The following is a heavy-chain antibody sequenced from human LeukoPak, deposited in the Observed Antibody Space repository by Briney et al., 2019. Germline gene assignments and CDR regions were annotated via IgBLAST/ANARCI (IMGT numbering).Heavy chain of an antibody. Sequence: GGSLTLSCAASGFILSDAWMSWVRQAPGKGLECVGRMKLKGDSATSEYAEFVNDRFTVSRDDSTNTLYLQMNSLKTEDTGLYYCTQLSRGYWGQGAQVTVSS. D-gene: IGHD1-1*01. CDR2: MKLKGDSATS. J-gene: IGHJ4*02. V-gene: IGHV3-15*01. CDR3: TQLSRGY. CDR1: GFILSDAW.